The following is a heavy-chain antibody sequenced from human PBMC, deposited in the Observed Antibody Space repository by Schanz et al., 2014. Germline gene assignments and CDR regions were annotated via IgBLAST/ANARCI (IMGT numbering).Heavy chain of an antibody. J-gene: IGHJ4*02. Sequence: VQLLQSGGALVQPGGSLRLSCSASGFTFSTYAMSWARQAPGKGLEWVSGIGGSGDSTHYADSVKGRFIISRDNSKNTLYLQVNSLRAEDTAVYYCARGVRIDYWGQGTLVTVSS. CDR1: GFTFSTYA. CDR3: ARGVRIDY. CDR2: IGGSGDST. V-gene: IGHV3-23*01. D-gene: IGHD3-3*01.